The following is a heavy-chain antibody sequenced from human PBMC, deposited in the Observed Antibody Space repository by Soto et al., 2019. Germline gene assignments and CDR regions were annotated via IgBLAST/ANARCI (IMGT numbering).Heavy chain of an antibody. CDR1: GFTFSSYW. V-gene: IGHV3-74*02. CDR3: ARRGAVTGLQC. J-gene: IGHJ1*01. CDR2: ISSDGSST. Sequence: EVQLVESGGGSVQPGGSLRLSCAASGFTFSSYWMHWVRQSPGKGLVWVSRISSDGSSTSYGDSVKGRFTVSRDNAKNTLYLQMSSLRAEDTAIYYCARRGAVTGLQCWGQGTLVSVSS. D-gene: IGHD6-19*01.